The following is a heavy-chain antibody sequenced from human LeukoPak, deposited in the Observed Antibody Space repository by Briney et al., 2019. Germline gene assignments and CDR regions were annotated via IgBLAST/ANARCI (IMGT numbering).Heavy chain of an antibody. Sequence: SETLSLTCSVSSRSISSSDYYWSWIPQPPGKGLEWLGNIYYTGSTSYNPSLKSRVTLSVDTFKNQFSLHLSSVTAADTAVYYCARENYCTNGVCWAFDPWGQGTLVTVSS. J-gene: IGHJ5*02. D-gene: IGHD2-8*01. V-gene: IGHV4-39*07. CDR3: ARENYCTNGVCWAFDP. CDR1: SRSISSSDYY. CDR2: IYYTGST.